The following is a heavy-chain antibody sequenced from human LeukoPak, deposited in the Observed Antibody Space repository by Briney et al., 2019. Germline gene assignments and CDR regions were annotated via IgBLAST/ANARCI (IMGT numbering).Heavy chain of an antibody. CDR1: GFTVSATY. CDR2: IYTGGNT. Sequence: PGGSLRLSCAASGFTVSATYMNWVRQAPEKGLEWVSIIYTGGNTYYADSVKGRFTISRDISKNTLYLQMNSLRAEDTAVYYCARGTVTAPDYWGQGTLVTVSS. D-gene: IGHD4-17*01. CDR3: ARGTVTAPDY. J-gene: IGHJ4*02. V-gene: IGHV3-53*01.